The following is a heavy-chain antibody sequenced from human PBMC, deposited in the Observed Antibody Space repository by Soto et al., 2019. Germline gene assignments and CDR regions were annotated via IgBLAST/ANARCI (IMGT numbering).Heavy chain of an antibody. CDR1: GFTFSSYG. J-gene: IGHJ4*02. CDR2: ISYDGSNK. Sequence: GGSLRLSCAASGFTFSSYGMHWVRQAPGKGLEWVAVISYDGSNKYYADSVKGRFTISRDNSKNTLYLQMNSLRAEDTAVYYCAKESRNSSGWKLNFDYWGQGTLVTVSS. D-gene: IGHD6-19*01. CDR3: AKESRNSSGWKLNFDY. V-gene: IGHV3-30*18.